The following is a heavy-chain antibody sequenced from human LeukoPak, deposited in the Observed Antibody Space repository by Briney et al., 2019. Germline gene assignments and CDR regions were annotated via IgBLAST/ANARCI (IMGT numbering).Heavy chain of an antibody. CDR3: ARTALKQLVHYYFDY. Sequence: SETLSLTCTVSGASINSYYWSWIRQPAGKGLEWIGRIYTSGSTNYNPSLKSRVTISVDTSKNQFSLKLSSVTAADTAVYYCARTALKQLVHYYFDYWGQGTLVTVSS. CDR1: GASINSYY. D-gene: IGHD6-13*01. V-gene: IGHV4-4*07. J-gene: IGHJ4*02. CDR2: IYTSGST.